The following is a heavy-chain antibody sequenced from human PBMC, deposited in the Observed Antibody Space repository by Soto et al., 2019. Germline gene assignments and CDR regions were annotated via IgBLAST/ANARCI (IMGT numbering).Heavy chain of an antibody. CDR3: ARDRAGGHFDY. V-gene: IGHV4-59*01. CDR2: IYYSGNT. D-gene: IGHD3-10*01. J-gene: IGHJ4*02. Sequence: QVQLQESGPGLVKPSETLSLTCTVPRGSITNYYWSWIRQPPGKGLEWIGYIYYSGNTNYNPSLKSRVTMSVDMPTNQFSLRLSSVTAADTAVYYCARDRAGGHFDYWGQGTLVTVSS. CDR1: RGSITNYY.